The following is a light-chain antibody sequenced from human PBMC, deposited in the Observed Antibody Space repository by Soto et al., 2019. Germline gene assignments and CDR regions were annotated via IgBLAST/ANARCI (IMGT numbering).Light chain of an antibody. Sequence: DIVLTQSPGTLSLSPGERATLSCRASQIISSTYLGWYQQKPGQAPRLLIYGASSRATGIPDRFSGSGSGTDFTLTISGLQSEDFALYYCQQYTVWPFTFGGGTRVEIK. CDR2: GAS. CDR1: QIISSTY. J-gene: IGKJ4*01. V-gene: IGKV3-20*01. CDR3: QQYTVWPFT.